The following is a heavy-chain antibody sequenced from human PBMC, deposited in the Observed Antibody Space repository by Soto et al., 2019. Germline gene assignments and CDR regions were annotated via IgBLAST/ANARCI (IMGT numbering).Heavy chain of an antibody. Sequence: SETLSLTCTVSGASISSYYWSWIRQPPGKGLECIGYIYYSGITNYDPSLKSRVTMSVDTSKNQFSLKLSSVTAADTAVYYRARRARRPDIWGQGTMVPVSS. CDR1: GASISSYY. D-gene: IGHD6-6*01. CDR3: ARRARRPDI. J-gene: IGHJ3*02. V-gene: IGHV4-59*01. CDR2: IYYSGIT.